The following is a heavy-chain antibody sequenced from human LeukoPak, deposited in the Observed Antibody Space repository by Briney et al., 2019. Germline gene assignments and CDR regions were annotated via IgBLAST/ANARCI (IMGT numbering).Heavy chain of an antibody. V-gene: IGHV1-18*01. CDR2: ISAYNGNT. Sequence: ASVKVSCKASGYTFTSYGISWVRQAPGQGLEWMGWISAYNGNTNYAQKLQGRVTMTTDTSTSTAYMELRSLRSDDTAVYYCARVGSRYFHWLPLDYWGQGTLVTVSS. CDR1: GYTFTSYG. CDR3: ARVGSRYFHWLPLDY. D-gene: IGHD3-9*01. J-gene: IGHJ4*02.